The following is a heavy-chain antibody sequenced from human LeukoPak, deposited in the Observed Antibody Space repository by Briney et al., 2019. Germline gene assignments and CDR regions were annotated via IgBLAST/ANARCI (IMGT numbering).Heavy chain of an antibody. D-gene: IGHD3-10*01. CDR1: GITLSPYW. CDR3: AREITCPDGTDCSCMDV. J-gene: IGHJ6*03. CDR2: INSDGSST. V-gene: IGHV3-74*01. Sequence: GGSLRLSCAASGITLSPYWMHWFRQIPGKGLAWVSRINSDGSSTAYANSVKGRFTISRDNANNMLYLQMNTLRAADTAVYYCAREITCPDGTDCSCMDVWGKGSTVTVSS.